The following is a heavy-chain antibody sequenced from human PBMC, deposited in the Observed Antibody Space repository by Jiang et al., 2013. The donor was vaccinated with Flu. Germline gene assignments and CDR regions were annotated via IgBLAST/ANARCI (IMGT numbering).Heavy chain of an antibody. Sequence: SVRLSCKASGYPFIDHSIHWVRQAPGHRLEWMGRINAASGDTKYSQKFQGRITITRDTSATTGYMEVGDLTAEDMAVYYCAKGPLSGGSWYNDYWGQGTLVIVSS. D-gene: IGHD2-15*01. CDR3: AKGPLSGGSWYNDY. V-gene: IGHV1-3*01. J-gene: IGHJ4*02. CDR1: GYPFIDHS. CDR2: INAASGDT.